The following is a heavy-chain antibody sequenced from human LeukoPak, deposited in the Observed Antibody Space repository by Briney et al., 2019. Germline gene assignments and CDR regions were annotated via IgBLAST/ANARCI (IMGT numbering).Heavy chain of an antibody. Sequence: PGGSLRLSCAASGLIVSNAWMNWVRQAPGKGLEWVGRIRSNSDGGTIDYAAPVKGRFTLSRDDSKTTLYLQMNSLQTEDTAVYYCATDFYDSTWGQGTLVTVSS. J-gene: IGHJ5*02. V-gene: IGHV3-15*07. CDR1: GLIVSNAW. CDR2: IRSNSDGGTI. CDR3: ATDFYDST. D-gene: IGHD3-22*01.